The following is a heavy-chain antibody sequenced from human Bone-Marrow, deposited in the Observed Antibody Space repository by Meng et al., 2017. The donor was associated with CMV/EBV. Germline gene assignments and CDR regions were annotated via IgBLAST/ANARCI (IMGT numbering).Heavy chain of an antibody. Sequence: EGSLRLSCAASGFTFSSYAMHWVRQAPGKGLEYVSAISSNGGSTYYADSVKGRFTISRDNSKNTLYLQMGSLRAEDMAVYYCARYYYDSSGYFDYWGQGTLVTVSS. CDR3: ARYYYDSSGYFDY. D-gene: IGHD3-22*01. V-gene: IGHV3-64*02. CDR2: ISSNGGST. CDR1: GFTFSSYA. J-gene: IGHJ4*02.